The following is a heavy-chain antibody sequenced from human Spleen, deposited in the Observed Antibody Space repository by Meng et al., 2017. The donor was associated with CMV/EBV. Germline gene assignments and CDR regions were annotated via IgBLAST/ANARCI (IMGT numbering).Heavy chain of an antibody. CDR2: INQGGGP. D-gene: IGHD3-16*01. V-gene: IGHV4-34*01. Sequence: SLTCAVSGVSFTSSYWTWIRQFPGKGLEWIGEINQGGGPNYSPSLKSRVSISMDASKNQFSLKLMSVTAADTAVYYCARVVGGGWFDPWGQGTLVTVSS. CDR3: ARVVGGGWFDP. J-gene: IGHJ5*02. CDR1: GVSFTSSY.